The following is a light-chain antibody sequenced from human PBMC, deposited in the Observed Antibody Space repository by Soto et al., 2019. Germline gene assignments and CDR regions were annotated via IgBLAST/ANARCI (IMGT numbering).Light chain of an antibody. CDR2: GAS. CDR3: QQYFRSLPIT. Sequence: EIVLTQSPGTLSLSPGERATLSCRASQSVGSSYLAWYQQKPGQAPRLLIYGASTRATGIPDRFSGSGSGTDFTLTISGLEPEDFAVYYCQQYFRSLPITFGPGTKVEIK. V-gene: IGKV3-20*01. J-gene: IGKJ3*01. CDR1: QSVGSSY.